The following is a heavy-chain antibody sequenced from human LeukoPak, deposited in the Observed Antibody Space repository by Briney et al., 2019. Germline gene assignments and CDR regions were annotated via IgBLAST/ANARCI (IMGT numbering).Heavy chain of an antibody. CDR2: FDPEEGKP. V-gene: IGHV1-24*01. J-gene: IGHJ4*02. CDR3: AADILTAYQKNDY. D-gene: IGHD3-9*01. Sequence: ASVKVSCKVSGYTFTELSMHWVRQTPGKGLEWMGGFDPEEGKPTYPQKFQGRVTMTEDTSTDTAYMELSGLRFEDTAMYYCAADILTAYQKNDYWGQGTLVTVSS. CDR1: GYTFTELS.